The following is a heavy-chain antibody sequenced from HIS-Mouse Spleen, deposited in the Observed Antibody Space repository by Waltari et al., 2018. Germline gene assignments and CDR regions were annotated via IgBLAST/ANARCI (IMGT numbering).Heavy chain of an antibody. Sequence: QVQLVESGGGVVQPGRSLRLTCAASGFTFGSYGTHWVRQAPGKGLEWVSVIWYDGSNKYYADSVKGRFTISRDNSKNTLYLQMNSLRAEDTAVYYCARDSGLITIIPYGMDVWGQGTTVTVSS. CDR2: IWYDGSNK. J-gene: IGHJ6*02. CDR1: GFTFGSYG. D-gene: IGHD3-10*01. V-gene: IGHV3-33*01. CDR3: ARDSGLITIIPYGMDV.